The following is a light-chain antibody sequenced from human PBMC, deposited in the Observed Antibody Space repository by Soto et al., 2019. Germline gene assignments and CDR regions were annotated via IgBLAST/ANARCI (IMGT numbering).Light chain of an antibody. Sequence: EIVMTQSPATLSVSPGERATLSCRASHRVSSYLAWYQQKPGQAPRLLIYATSTRATGIPARFSGSGSGTEFTLTISSLQSEDFAVYYCQQYNNWPLTFGGGTRWRSN. CDR1: HRVSSY. J-gene: IGKJ4*01. CDR3: QQYNNWPLT. V-gene: IGKV3-15*01. CDR2: ATS.